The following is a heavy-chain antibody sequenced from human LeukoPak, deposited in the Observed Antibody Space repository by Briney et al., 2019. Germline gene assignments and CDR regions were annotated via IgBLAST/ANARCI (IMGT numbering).Heavy chain of an antibody. CDR1: GFTFSSYN. Sequence: PGGSLRLSCAASGFTFSSYNMNWVRQAPGKGLEWVSYISSSSSTIYYADSVKGRFTTSRENAKNSLYLQMNSLRAEDTAVYYCATVPSGYSGDGRSFDYWGQGTLVTVSS. J-gene: IGHJ4*02. V-gene: IGHV3-48*01. CDR2: ISSSSSTI. D-gene: IGHD5-12*01. CDR3: ATVPSGYSGDGRSFDY.